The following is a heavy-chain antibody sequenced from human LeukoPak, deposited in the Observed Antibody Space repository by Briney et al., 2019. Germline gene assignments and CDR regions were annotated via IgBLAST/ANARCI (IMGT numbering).Heavy chain of an antibody. D-gene: IGHD2-15*01. J-gene: IGHJ4*02. V-gene: IGHV3-48*01. Sequence: GGSLRLSCAVSGITFSHYSMNWVRQAPGKGLEWVSYISDTSDTRYYADSVKGRFTISRDNAKNSLYLQMNSLRVEGTAVYYCSRGVDCSGVSCNSNYWGQGTLVTVSS. CDR1: GITFSHYS. CDR3: SRGVDCSGVSCNSNY. CDR2: ISDTSDTR.